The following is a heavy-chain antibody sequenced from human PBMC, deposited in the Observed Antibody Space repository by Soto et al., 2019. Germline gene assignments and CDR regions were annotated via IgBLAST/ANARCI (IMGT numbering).Heavy chain of an antibody. J-gene: IGHJ6*02. CDR3: TTQGFGVLHGLVDV. V-gene: IGHV4-59*08. Sequence: PSETLSLTCSVSGGSINEFYLTWIRQSPEKGLEWIGYIYDSGNTYYNPYLKSRLTISVDSSKNQFALNVRSVTAADTAVYYCTTQGFGVLHGLVDVWGQGTTVTVSS. CDR2: IYDSGNT. CDR1: GGSINEFY. D-gene: IGHD3-10*01.